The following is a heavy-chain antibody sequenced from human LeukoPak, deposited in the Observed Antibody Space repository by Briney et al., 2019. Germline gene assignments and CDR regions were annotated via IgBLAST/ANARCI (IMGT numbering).Heavy chain of an antibody. D-gene: IGHD3-3*01. V-gene: IGHV4-39*07. CDR1: GGSISSSSYY. J-gene: IGHJ5*02. CDR3: ARAGRGRAYYDFWSGYYYNWFDP. CDR2: IYYSGST. Sequence: PSETLSLTCTVSGGSISSSSYYWGWIRQPPGKGLEWIGSIYYSGSTYYNPSLKSRVTISVDTSKNQFSLKLSSVTAADTAVYYCARAGRGRAYYDFWSGYYYNWFDPWGQGTLVTVSS.